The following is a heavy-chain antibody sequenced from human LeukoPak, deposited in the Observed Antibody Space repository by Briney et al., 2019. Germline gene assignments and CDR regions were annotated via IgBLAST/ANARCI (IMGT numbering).Heavy chain of an antibody. CDR2: IYPSGCT. D-gene: IGHD4-23*01. Sequence: PSETLSLTCTVSGGYISSYYWSWIRQPAGKGLEWIGRIYPSGCTNYNPSLKSRVTMSVDTSKNQFSLKLSSVTAAGTAVYYCARDEGGGGTSSNYYYGMDVWGQGTTVTVSS. V-gene: IGHV4-4*07. J-gene: IGHJ6*02. CDR3: ARDEGGGGTSSNYYYGMDV. CDR1: GGYISSYY.